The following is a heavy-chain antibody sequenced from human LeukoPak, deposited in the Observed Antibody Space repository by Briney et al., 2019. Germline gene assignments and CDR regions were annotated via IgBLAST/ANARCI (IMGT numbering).Heavy chain of an antibody. CDR1: GFTFSSYW. CDR3: ARGPPAAV. Sequence: PGGSLRLSCAASGFTFSSYWMHWVRQAPGKGLVWVSRINPDGSTTDYADSVKGRFTISRDNAESMLYLQMKSLRAGDTAVYYCARGPPAAVWGQGALVTVSS. V-gene: IGHV3-74*01. J-gene: IGHJ4*02. CDR2: INPDGSTT. D-gene: IGHD6-25*01.